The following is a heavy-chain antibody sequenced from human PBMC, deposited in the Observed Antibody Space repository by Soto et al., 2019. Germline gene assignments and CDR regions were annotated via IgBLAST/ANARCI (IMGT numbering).Heavy chain of an antibody. CDR2: IYYSGST. CDR1: GGSISSYY. V-gene: IGHV4-59*01. Sequence: KTSETLSLTCTVSGGSISSYYWSWIRQPPGKGLEWIGYIYYSGSTNHNPSLKSRVTISVDTSKNQFSLKLNSVTAADTAVYYCARGAIYDILSGFEPPPYDYWGQGTLVTVSS. J-gene: IGHJ4*02. D-gene: IGHD3-9*01. CDR3: ARGAIYDILSGFEPPPYDY.